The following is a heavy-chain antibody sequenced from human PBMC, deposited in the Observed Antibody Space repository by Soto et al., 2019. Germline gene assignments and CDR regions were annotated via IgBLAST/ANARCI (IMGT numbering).Heavy chain of an antibody. V-gene: IGHV3-21*01. J-gene: IGHJ4*02. CDR2: ISSSSSYI. Sequence: EVQLVESGGGLVKPGGSLRLSCAASGFTFSSYSMNWVRQAPGKGLEWVSSISSSSSYIYYADSVKGRFTISRDNAKKSMYLQMNSLRAEDTAVYYCARDTYYDGSGSYSLWGQGTLVTVSS. CDR3: ARDTYYDGSGSYSL. CDR1: GFTFSSYS. D-gene: IGHD3-10*01.